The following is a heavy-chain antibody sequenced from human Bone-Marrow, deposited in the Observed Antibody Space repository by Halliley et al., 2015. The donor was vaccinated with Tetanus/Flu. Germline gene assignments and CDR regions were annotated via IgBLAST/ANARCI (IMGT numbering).Heavy chain of an antibody. CDR2: IYYSGSP. CDR3: ARGRRDGYNWVPWYFDL. Sequence: YIYYSGSPNYNPPHKSRVPTSVDPSKNQFPLKLSSVTAADTAVYYCARGRRDGYNWVPWYFDLWGRGTLVTVSS. D-gene: IGHD5-12*01. V-gene: IGHV4-59*09. J-gene: IGHJ2*01.